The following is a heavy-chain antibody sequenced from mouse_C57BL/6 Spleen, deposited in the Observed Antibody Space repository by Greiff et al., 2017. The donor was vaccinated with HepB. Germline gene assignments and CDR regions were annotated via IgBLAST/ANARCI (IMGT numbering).Heavy chain of an antibody. CDR2: ISSGGSYT. CDR3: ARHERSNPGEGYAMDY. CDR1: GFTFSSYG. D-gene: IGHD2-5*01. V-gene: IGHV5-6*01. Sequence: EVQGVESGGDLVKPGGSLKLSCAASGFTFSSYGMSWVRQTPDKRLEWVATISSGGSYTYYPDSVKGRFTISRDNAKNTLYLQRSSLKSEDTAMYYCARHERSNPGEGYAMDYWGQGTSVTVSS. J-gene: IGHJ4*01.